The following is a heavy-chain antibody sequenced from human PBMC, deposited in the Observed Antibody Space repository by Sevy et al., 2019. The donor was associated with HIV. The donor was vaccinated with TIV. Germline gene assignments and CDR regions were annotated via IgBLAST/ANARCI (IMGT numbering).Heavy chain of an antibody. J-gene: IGHJ6*02. CDR2: IYNSGST. Sequence: SETLSLTCTVSGGFVTSTSYYWAWIRQSPGKGLEWIGSIYNSGSTYYNPSLKSRVTISVHTSKNQFSLRLSSVTAADTAVYYCARRYGSSTSCYFPGYYGMDVWGQGTTVTVSS. V-gene: IGHV4-39*01. CDR3: ARRYGSSTSCYFPGYYGMDV. CDR1: GGFVTSTSYY. D-gene: IGHD2-2*01.